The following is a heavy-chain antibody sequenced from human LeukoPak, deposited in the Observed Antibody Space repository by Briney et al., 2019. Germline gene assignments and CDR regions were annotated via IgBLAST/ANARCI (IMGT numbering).Heavy chain of an antibody. Sequence: GGSLRLSCAASGFTFSNCVMHWVRQAPGKGLEWVAAMSNDGSEKYYADSAKGRFTISRDNSKNTLYLQMNSLRPEDTAVYYCARELRDSGYDFDYWGQGTLVTVSS. J-gene: IGHJ4*03. CDR3: ARELRDSGYDFDY. V-gene: IGHV3-30*04. CDR1: GFTFSNCV. CDR2: MSNDGSEK. D-gene: IGHD5-12*01.